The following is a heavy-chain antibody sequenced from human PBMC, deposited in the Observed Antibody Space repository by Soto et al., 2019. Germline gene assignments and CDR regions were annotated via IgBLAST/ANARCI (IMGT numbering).Heavy chain of an antibody. V-gene: IGHV3-9*01. CDR3: AKDGRYYYYGMDV. CDR2: ISWNSGSI. J-gene: IGHJ6*02. CDR1: GFTFDDYA. Sequence: EVQLVESGGGLVQPGRSLRLSFAASGFTFDDYAMHWVRQAPGKGLEWVSGISWNSGSIGYADSVKGRFTISRDKAKNSLYLQMNSLRAEDTALYYCAKDGRYYYYGMDVWGQGTTVTVSS.